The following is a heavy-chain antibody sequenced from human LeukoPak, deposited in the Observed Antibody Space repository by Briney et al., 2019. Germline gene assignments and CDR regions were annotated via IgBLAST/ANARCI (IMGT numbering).Heavy chain of an antibody. J-gene: IGHJ4*02. CDR2: IYYSGST. Sequence: SETLSLTCTVSGGSISSSSYYLGWIRQPPGKGLEWRGSIYYSGSTYYNPSLKSRGTISVDTSKNQFSLKLSSVTAADTAVYYCARGIWSYYYDSSGYLPSYYFDYWGQGTLVTVSS. D-gene: IGHD3-22*01. CDR1: GGSISSSSYY. CDR3: ARGIWSYYYDSSGYLPSYYFDY. V-gene: IGHV4-39*07.